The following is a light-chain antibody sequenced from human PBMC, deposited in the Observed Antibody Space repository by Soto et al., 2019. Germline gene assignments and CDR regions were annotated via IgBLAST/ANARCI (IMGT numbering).Light chain of an antibody. V-gene: IGKV1-5*03. CDR3: QQYNSYPLT. CDR1: QSISSW. CDR2: KAS. Sequence: DIQMTQSPSTLSASVGDRVTITCRASQSISSWLAWYQQKPGKAPNLLIYKASSLESGVPSRFGSNGSGTDFTLTISSLQPDDFAAYYCQQYNSYPLTFGGGTKVEIK. J-gene: IGKJ4*01.